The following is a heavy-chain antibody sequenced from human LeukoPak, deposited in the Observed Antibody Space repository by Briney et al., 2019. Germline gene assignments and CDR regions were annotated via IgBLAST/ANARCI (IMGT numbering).Heavy chain of an antibody. V-gene: IGHV4-31*03. Sequence: SETLSLTCTVSSGSFSSGGYYWSWIRQHPGKGLQWIGNIYHTGDTFYNPSLQSRFIISVDTSKNQFSLKVSSVTAADTAIYYCARRNDPWSGPRNWFDPWGQGILVTVSS. CDR3: ARRNDPWSGPRNWFDP. CDR1: SGSFSSGGYY. CDR2: IYHTGDT. J-gene: IGHJ5*02. D-gene: IGHD3-3*01.